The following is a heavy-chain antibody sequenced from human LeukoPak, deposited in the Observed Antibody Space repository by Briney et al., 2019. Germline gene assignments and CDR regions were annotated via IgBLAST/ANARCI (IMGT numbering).Heavy chain of an antibody. CDR2: IIPIFGIA. CDR3: ARYGADYYDSSGNFDY. CDR1: GDTCSSYA. Sequence: GASVKVSCKASGDTCSSYAISWVRQAPGQGLEWMGRIIPIFGIANYAQKFQGRVTITADKSTSTAYMELSSLRSEDTAVYYCARYGADYYDSSGNFDYWGQGTLVTVSS. J-gene: IGHJ4*02. D-gene: IGHD3-22*01. V-gene: IGHV1-69*04.